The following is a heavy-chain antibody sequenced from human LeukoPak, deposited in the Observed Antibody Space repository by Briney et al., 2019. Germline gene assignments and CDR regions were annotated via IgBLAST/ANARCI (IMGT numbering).Heavy chain of an antibody. V-gene: IGHV1-18*01. J-gene: IGHJ4*02. CDR2: ISAYNGNT. D-gene: IGHD6-19*01. CDR3: ARDRSPYSSGWYYFDY. CDR1: GYTFTSYG. Sequence: ASVKVSCKASGYTFTSYGISWARQAPGQGLEWMGWISAYNGNTNYAQKLQGRVTMTTDPSTSTAYMELRGLRSDDTAVYYCARDRSPYSSGWYYFDYWGQGTLVTVSS.